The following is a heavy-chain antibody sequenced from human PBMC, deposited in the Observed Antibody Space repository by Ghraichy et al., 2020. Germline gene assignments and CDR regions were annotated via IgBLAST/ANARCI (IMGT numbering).Heavy chain of an antibody. J-gene: IGHJ2*01. Sequence: QPLSLTCTVSGDSISSGAYYWTWIRQHPGKGLEWIGSISYSGSTYYNPSLKSRLTISVDTSKNQFSLNLSSVTAADTAVYYCARDSDYGPDKYFDLWGRGTLVTVSS. V-gene: IGHV4-31*02. CDR2: ISYSGST. CDR1: GDSISSGAYY. CDR3: ARDSDYGPDKYFDL. D-gene: IGHD4-17*01.